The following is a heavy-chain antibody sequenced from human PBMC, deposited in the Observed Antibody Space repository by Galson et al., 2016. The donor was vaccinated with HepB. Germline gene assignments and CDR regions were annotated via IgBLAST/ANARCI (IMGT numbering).Heavy chain of an antibody. J-gene: IGHJ4*01. V-gene: IGHV2-5*02. CDR3: VHALYYRDASGLDY. D-gene: IGHD3-22*01. Sequence: PALVKPTQTLTLTCTFSGFSLTTYGVGVGWIRQPPGKALEWLAVIYWDDDERYSPSLKNRLTITEDTSKNQVVLTMTNMDPVDTATYYCVHALYYRDASGLDYWGHGTLVTVSS. CDR2: IYWDDDE. CDR1: GFSLTTYGVG.